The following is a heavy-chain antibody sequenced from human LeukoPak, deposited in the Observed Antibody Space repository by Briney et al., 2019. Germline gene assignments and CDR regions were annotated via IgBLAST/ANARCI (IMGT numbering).Heavy chain of an antibody. CDR1: GFTVITND. D-gene: IGHD1-14*01. CDR3: VRGVEPLAANTLAY. CDR2: LYSDGNT. J-gene: IGHJ4*02. V-gene: IGHV3-53*01. Sequence: GGSLRLSCAASGFTVITNDMTWVRQAPGKGLEWVSVLYSDGNTKYADSVQGRFTISRDNSKNTLYLEMNSLSPDDTAVYYCVRGVEPLAANTLAYWGQGTLVTVSS.